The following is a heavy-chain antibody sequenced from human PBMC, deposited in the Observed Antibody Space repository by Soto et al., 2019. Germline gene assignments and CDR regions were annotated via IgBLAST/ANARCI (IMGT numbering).Heavy chain of an antibody. V-gene: IGHV3-30*18. D-gene: IGHD2-21*02. CDR1: GFTFSSYG. J-gene: IGHJ4*02. Sequence: PGGSLRLSCAASGFTFSSYGMHWVRQAPGKGLEWVAVISYDGSNKYYADSVKGRFTISRDNSKNTLYLQMNSLRAEDTAVYYCAKDVVTVDFDYWGQGTLVTVSS. CDR3: AKDVVTVDFDY. CDR2: ISYDGSNK.